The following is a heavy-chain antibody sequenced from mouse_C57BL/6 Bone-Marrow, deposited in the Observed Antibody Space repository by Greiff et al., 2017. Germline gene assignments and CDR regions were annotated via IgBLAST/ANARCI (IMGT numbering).Heavy chain of an antibody. CDR1: GYAFSSSW. V-gene: IGHV1-82*01. CDR3: ARCSFAY. J-gene: IGHJ3*01. CDR2: IYPGDGDT. Sequence: VQLQQSGPELVKPGASVKISCKASGYAFSSSWMNWVKQRPGKGLEWIGRIYPGDGDTNYNGKFKGKATLTADKSSSTAYMQLSSLTSEASAVYFCARCSFAYWGQGTLVTVSA.